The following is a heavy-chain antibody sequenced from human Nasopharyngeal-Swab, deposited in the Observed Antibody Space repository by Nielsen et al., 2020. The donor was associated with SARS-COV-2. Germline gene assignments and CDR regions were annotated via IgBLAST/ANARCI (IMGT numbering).Heavy chain of an antibody. J-gene: IGHJ2*01. CDR1: GGSISSSSYY. Sequence: SETLSLTCTVSGGSISSSSYYWGWIRQPPGKGLDWIGSIYYSGSTYYNPSLKRRVTISVETSKNQFSLNLSSVTAADTAVYYCSRTSYYYGSGSLMGYFYLWGRGTLVTVSS. CDR3: SRTSYYYGSGSLMGYFYL. V-gene: IGHV4-39*07. D-gene: IGHD3-10*01. CDR2: IYYSGST.